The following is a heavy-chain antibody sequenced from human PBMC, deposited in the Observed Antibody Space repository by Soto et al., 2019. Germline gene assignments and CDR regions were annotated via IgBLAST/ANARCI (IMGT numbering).Heavy chain of an antibody. V-gene: IGHV3-33*01. CDR1: GFAFSRYG. D-gene: IGHD3-22*01. J-gene: IGHJ3*01. Sequence: GSLRLSCAASGFAFSRYGMHWVRQAPDKGLEWVAVIWYDGTDNYYADSVKGRFTISRDNSKNTLYLQVDSLRDEDTAVYYCARWGGNYYDSSVLGAFDVWGQGTMVTVSS. CDR2: IWYDGTDN. CDR3: ARWGGNYYDSSVLGAFDV.